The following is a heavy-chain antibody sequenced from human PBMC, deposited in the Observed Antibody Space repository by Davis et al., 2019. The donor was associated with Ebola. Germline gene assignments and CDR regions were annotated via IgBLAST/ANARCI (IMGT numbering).Heavy chain of an antibody. Sequence: ASVKVSCKASGYTFTGYYMHWVRQAPGQGLEWMGRINPNSGGTNYAQKFQGRVTMTRDTSISTAYMELSRLISDDTAVYYCAKGRRDGYDYGDDYWGQGTLVTVSS. CDR1: GYTFTGYY. J-gene: IGHJ4*02. CDR2: INPNSGGT. D-gene: IGHD5-24*01. V-gene: IGHV1-2*06. CDR3: AKGRRDGYDYGDDY.